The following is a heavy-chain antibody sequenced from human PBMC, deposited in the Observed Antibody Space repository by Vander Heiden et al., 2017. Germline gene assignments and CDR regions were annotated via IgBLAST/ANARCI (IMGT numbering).Heavy chain of an antibody. Sequence: QVQLQASGPGLVKPSETLSLTCTVPGDSVSRNSYYWTWIRQPPGKGLEFIGYVSNKGDAHYNPSLKSRVTISLDTSKNQFSLRLNSVTAADTAVYYCARDPARKDGYNFDYWGQGTLVTVSS. D-gene: IGHD5-12*01. V-gene: IGHV4-61*01. CDR1: GDSVSRNSYY. CDR3: ARDPARKDGYNFDY. J-gene: IGHJ4*02. CDR2: VSNKGDA.